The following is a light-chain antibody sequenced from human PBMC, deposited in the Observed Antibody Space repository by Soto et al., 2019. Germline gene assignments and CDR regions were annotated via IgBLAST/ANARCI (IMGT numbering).Light chain of an antibody. CDR3: QQRSSWT. CDR2: DAS. J-gene: IGKJ1*01. CDR1: QSVSSF. V-gene: IGKV3-11*01. Sequence: EIVLTQSPATLSLSPGERATLSCRASQSVSSFLGWYQQKPGQAPRLLIYDASNRAPGIPARFSGSGSGTDFTLTISSPEPEDFAVYYCQQRSSWTFGQGTKV.